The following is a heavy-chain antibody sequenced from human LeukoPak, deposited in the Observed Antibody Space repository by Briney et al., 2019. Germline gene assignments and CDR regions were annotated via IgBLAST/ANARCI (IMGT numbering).Heavy chain of an antibody. CDR1: GFTFSSYG. Sequence: GGSLRLSCVASGFTFSSYGMHWVRQAPGKGLEWVAFIRYDGSKKYYADSVKGRFTISRDNSKNTLYVQMNSLRAEDTAVYYCARELEASRTFVLGWGQGTLVTVSS. D-gene: IGHD6-6*01. CDR3: ARELEASRTFVLG. V-gene: IGHV3-30*02. J-gene: IGHJ4*02. CDR2: IRYDGSKK.